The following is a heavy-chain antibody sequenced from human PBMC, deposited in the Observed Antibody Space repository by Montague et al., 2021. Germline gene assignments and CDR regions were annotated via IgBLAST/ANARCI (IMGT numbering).Heavy chain of an antibody. Sequence: SETLSLTCTVSGGAISSCYWHWIWHSPGKGLERIGEIYYNGNTKYDPSLKSRVTMSVDTSKNQFSLRLSSVTVAETAVYYCAGEWGAFDSWGQGTLVTVSS. J-gene: IGHJ4*02. D-gene: IGHD3-16*01. CDR2: IYYNGNT. V-gene: IGHV4-59*01. CDR3: AGEWGAFDS. CDR1: GGAISSCY.